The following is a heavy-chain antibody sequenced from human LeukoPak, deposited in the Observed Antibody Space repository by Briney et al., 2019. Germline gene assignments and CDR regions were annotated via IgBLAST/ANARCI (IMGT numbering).Heavy chain of an antibody. CDR1: GGTFSSYA. V-gene: IGHV1-69*06. Sequence: GSPVKVSCKASGGTFSSYAISWVRQAPGQGLEWMGGIIPIFGTANYAQKFQGRVTITADKSTSTAYMELSSLRSEDTAVYYCARDLNSYDILTGYLHTFDYWGQGTLVTVSS. J-gene: IGHJ4*02. CDR2: IIPIFGTA. CDR3: ARDLNSYDILTGYLHTFDY. D-gene: IGHD3-9*01.